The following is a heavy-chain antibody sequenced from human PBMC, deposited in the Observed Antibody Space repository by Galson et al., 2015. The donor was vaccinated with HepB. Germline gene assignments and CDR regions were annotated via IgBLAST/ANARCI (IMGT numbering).Heavy chain of an antibody. J-gene: IGHJ4*02. CDR2: ISKGGSST. V-gene: IGHV3-74*01. Sequence: SLRLSCAASGFTFSNYWMHWVRQAPGKGPMWVSRISKGGSSTTYADSVEGRFTISRDNAKNTLYLQMNSLSVGDTAVYYCATESAADTALIDYWGQGTLVTVSS. D-gene: IGHD6-13*01. CDR1: GFTFSNYW. CDR3: ATESAADTALIDY.